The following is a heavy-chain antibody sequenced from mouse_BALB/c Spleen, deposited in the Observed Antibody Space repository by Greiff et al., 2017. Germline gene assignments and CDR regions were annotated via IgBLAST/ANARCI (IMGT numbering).Heavy chain of an antibody. CDR2: INPYNGAT. CDR3: ARTGTGTGMDY. V-gene: IGHV1-31*01. D-gene: IGHD4-1*01. Sequence: EVQLQQSGPELVKPGASVKISCKASGYSFTGYYMHWVKQSHVKSLEWIGRINPYNGATSYNQNFKDKASLTVDKSSSTAYMELHSLTSEDSAVYYCARTGTGTGMDYWGQGTSVTVSS. CDR1: GYSFTGYY. J-gene: IGHJ4*01.